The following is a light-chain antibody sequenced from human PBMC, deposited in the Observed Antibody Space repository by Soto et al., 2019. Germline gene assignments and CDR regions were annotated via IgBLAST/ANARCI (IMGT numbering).Light chain of an antibody. V-gene: IGKV1-39*01. J-gene: IGKJ2*01. Sequence: DIQMTQSPSSLSASVGDRVTITCRASQSISTYLNWYQHKPETAPKLLIYDASSLQSGVPSRFSGSGSGSDFTLTISSLQPEDFATYYCQQSYSTPYTFGQGTKLEIK. CDR3: QQSYSTPYT. CDR1: QSISTY. CDR2: DAS.